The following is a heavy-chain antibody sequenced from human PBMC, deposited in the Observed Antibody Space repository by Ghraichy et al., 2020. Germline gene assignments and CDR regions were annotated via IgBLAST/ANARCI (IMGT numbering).Heavy chain of an antibody. D-gene: IGHD3-3*01. CDR1: GYTFTSYD. V-gene: IGHV1-8*01. Sequence: ASVKVSCKTSGYTFTSYDINWVRQATGQGLEWMGWMNPNSGNTGYAQKFQGRVTMTRNTSISTAYMELSSLRSEDTAVYYCARLTSSWYYDFWSGYYNPGFGYYYYYMDVWGKGTTVTVSS. CDR2: MNPNSGNT. CDR3: ARLTSSWYYDFWSGYYNPGFGYYYYYMDV. J-gene: IGHJ6*03.